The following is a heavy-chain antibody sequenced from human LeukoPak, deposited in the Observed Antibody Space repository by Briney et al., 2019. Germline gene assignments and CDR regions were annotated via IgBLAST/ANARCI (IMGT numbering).Heavy chain of an antibody. CDR1: GYTLTELS. Sequence: ASVKVSCKVSGYTLTELSMHWVRQAPGKGLEWMGGFDPEDGETIYAQKFQGRVTITADKSTSTAYMELSSLRSEDTAVYYCARLDGYNYGALNGETGYWGQGTLVTVSS. J-gene: IGHJ4*02. CDR2: FDPEDGET. CDR3: ARLDGYNYGALNGETGY. D-gene: IGHD5-24*01. V-gene: IGHV1-24*01.